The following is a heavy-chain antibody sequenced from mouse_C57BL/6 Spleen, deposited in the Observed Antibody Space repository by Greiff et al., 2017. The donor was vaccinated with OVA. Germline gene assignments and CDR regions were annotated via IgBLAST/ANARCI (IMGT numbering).Heavy chain of an antibody. Sequence: QVQLQQPGAELVMPGASVKLSCKASGYTFTSYWMHWVKQRPGQGLEWIGEIDPSDSYTNSNQKFKGKSTLTVDKSASTAYMQLSSLTSEDSAVYYCARNWDYFDYWGQGTTLTVSS. CDR1: GYTFTSYW. V-gene: IGHV1-69*01. CDR2: IDPSDSYT. CDR3: ARNWDYFDY. J-gene: IGHJ2*01. D-gene: IGHD4-1*01.